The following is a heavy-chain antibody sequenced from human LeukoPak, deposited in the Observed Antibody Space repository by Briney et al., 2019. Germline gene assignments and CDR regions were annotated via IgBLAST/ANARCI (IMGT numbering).Heavy chain of an antibody. CDR3: ARDAIEHCGGDCYSGYYYMDV. J-gene: IGHJ6*03. Sequence: KAGGSLRLSCAASGFTFSSYSMNWVRQAPGKGLEWVSSTSSSSSYIYYADSVKGRFTISRDNAKNSLYLQMNSLRAEDTAVYYCARDAIEHCGGDCYSGYYYMDVWGKGTTVTVSS. D-gene: IGHD2-21*01. CDR2: TSSSSSYI. V-gene: IGHV3-21*01. CDR1: GFTFSSYS.